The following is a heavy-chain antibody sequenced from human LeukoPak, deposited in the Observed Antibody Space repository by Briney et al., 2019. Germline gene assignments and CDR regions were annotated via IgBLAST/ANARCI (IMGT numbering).Heavy chain of an antibody. CDR1: GGSISSSNW. J-gene: IGHJ4*02. CDR2: IYHSGST. V-gene: IGHV4-4*02. D-gene: IGHD6-19*01. CDR3: ARDLVYSSGWYEVDY. Sequence: SETLSLTCAVSGGSISSSNWWSWVRQPPGKGLGWIGEIYHSGSTNYNPSLKSRVTISVDKSKSQFSLKLSSVTAADTAVYYCARDLVYSSGWYEVDYWGQGTLVTVSS.